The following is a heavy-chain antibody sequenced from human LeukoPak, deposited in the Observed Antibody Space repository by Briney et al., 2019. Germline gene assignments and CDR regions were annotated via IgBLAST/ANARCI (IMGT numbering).Heavy chain of an antibody. D-gene: IGHD2-2*02. CDR2: ISAGGNTI. Sequence: GGSLRLSCAASVFPFTSYEMKWVRQAPGKGREWVSYISAGGNTIYYADSVKGRFTISRDNAKNSLYLQMNSLRAEDTAVYYCARAATCYRCVGWFDPWGQGTLVTVSS. V-gene: IGHV3-48*03. CDR1: VFPFTSYE. CDR3: ARAATCYRCVGWFDP. J-gene: IGHJ5*02.